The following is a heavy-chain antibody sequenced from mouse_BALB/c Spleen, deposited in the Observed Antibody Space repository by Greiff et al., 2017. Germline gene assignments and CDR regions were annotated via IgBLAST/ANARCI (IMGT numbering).Heavy chain of an antibody. V-gene: IGHV2-2*02. J-gene: IGHJ4*01. Sequence: QVQLKQSGPGLVQPSQSLSITYTVSGFSLTSYGVHWVRQSPGKGLEWLGVIWSGGSTDYNAAFISRLSISKDNSKSQVFFKMNSLQANDTAIYYCARKHYYGSSYYAMDYWGQGTSVTVSS. CDR1: GFSLTSYG. D-gene: IGHD1-1*01. CDR2: IWSGGST. CDR3: ARKHYYGSSYYAMDY.